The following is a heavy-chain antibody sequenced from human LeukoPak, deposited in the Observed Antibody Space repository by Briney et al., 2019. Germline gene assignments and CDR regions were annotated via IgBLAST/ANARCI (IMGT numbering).Heavy chain of an antibody. J-gene: IGHJ4*02. Sequence: ASVKVSCKASGYTFTSYGISWVRQAPGQGLEWMGGIIPIFGTANYAQKFQGRVTITADESTSTAYMELSSLRSEDTAVYYCARDGGYLSPFDYWGQGTLVTVSS. CDR2: IIPIFGTA. D-gene: IGHD3-16*01. V-gene: IGHV1-69*13. CDR1: GYTFTSYG. CDR3: ARDGGYLSPFDY.